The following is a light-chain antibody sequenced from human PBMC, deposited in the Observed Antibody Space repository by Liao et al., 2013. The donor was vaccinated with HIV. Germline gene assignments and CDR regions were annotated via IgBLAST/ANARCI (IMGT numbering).Light chain of an antibody. CDR3: QVWDSNSDHPYV. J-gene: IGLJ1*01. CDR2: YDT. Sequence: SYVLTQPPSVSVAPGKTARIACVGNNIESKSVHWYQQKPGQAPVLVVYYDTGRPSGIPERFSGSNSGNTATLSISRVEAGDEADYYCQVWDSNSDHPYVFGTGTRVTVL. CDR1: NIESKS. V-gene: IGLV3-21*01.